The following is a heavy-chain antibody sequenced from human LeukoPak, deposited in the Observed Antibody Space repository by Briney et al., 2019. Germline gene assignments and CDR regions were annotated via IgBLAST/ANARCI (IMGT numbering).Heavy chain of an antibody. V-gene: IGHV3-48*03. Sequence: GGSLRLSCAASGLTFNNDEINWVRQAPGKGLEWISYISRSGDTIYYADSVQGRFTISRDNAKNSAYLQMNSLRVEDTALYYCAREASTYAPSGPFYFDSWGQGTLVTVSS. D-gene: IGHD6-25*01. CDR1: GLTFNNDE. CDR3: AREASTYAPSGPFYFDS. CDR2: ISRSGDTI. J-gene: IGHJ4*02.